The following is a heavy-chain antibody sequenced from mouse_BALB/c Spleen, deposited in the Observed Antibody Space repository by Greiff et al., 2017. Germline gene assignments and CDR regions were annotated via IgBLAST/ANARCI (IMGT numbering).Heavy chain of an antibody. CDR2: IYPGDGDT. V-gene: IGHV1-82*01. Sequence: VQLQQSGPELVKPGASVKISCKASGYAFSSSWMNWVQQRPGQGLEWIGWIYPGDGDTNYNGKFKGKATLTADKSYSTAYMQLSSLTSVDSAVYFCARLSTTVSFDYWGQGTTLTVSS. CDR1: GYAFSSSW. J-gene: IGHJ2*01. CDR3: ARLSTTVSFDY. D-gene: IGHD6-1*01.